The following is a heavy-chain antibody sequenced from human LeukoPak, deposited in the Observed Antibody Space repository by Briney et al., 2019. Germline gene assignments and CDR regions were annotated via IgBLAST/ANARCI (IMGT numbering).Heavy chain of an antibody. D-gene: IGHD2-15*01. V-gene: IGHV3-23*01. CDR2: ISGSGGST. CDR3: EKSREDTRDFDY. Sequence: PGGSLRLSCAASGFTFSSYAMSWVRQAPGEGLEWVSAISGSGGSTYYADSVKGRFTISRDNSKNTLYLQMNSLRAEDTAVYYCEKSREDTRDFDYWGQGTLGTVSS. J-gene: IGHJ4*02. CDR1: GFTFSSYA.